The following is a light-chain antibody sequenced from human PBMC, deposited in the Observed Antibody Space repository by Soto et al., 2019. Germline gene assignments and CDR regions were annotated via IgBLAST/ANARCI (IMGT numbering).Light chain of an antibody. Sequence: QSALTQPASVSGSPGQSITISCTGTSSDIGNYNLVSWYQQHPGKAPKLMIYEGSKRPSGVSNRFSASKSGNTASLTISGLQAEDEADYYCCSFAGSIPSFGGGTKLTVL. CDR1: SSDIGNYNL. CDR2: EGS. CDR3: CSFAGSIPS. J-gene: IGLJ2*01. V-gene: IGLV2-23*01.